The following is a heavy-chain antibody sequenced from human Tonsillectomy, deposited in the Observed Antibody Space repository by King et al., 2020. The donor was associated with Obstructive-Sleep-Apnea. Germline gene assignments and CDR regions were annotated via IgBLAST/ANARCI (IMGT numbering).Heavy chain of an antibody. CDR1: VFSLSNARVG. CDR3: ARMRYYCDSSGYHTYYFDY. CDR2: IFSNDEK. D-gene: IGHD3-22*01. J-gene: IGHJ4*02. V-gene: IGHV2-26*01. Sequence: VTLKESGPVLVKPTETLTLTCTVSVFSLSNARVGVSWIRQPPGKALEWLAHIFSNDEKSYNTSLRSRLTISKDTSKSQVVLSMTNMDPVDTATYYCARMRYYCDSSGYHTYYFDYWGQGTLVTVSS.